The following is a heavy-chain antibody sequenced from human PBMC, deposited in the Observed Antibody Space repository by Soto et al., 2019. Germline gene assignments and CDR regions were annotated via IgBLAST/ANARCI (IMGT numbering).Heavy chain of an antibody. V-gene: IGHV3-23*01. D-gene: IGHD1-26*01. J-gene: IGHJ3*02. CDR1: TVAFSNYA. Sequence: GGALRRAGSGSTVAFSNYAMTWVRQVPGKGLEWVSTISDTGGRTYYSDSVKGRFTISRDNSKNTLSLEMKRLRADDTAVYFCAKSGRSVAAVGPAPDCFDIWGQGTMVTVSS. CDR2: ISDTGGRT. CDR3: AKSGRSVAAVGPAPDCFDI.